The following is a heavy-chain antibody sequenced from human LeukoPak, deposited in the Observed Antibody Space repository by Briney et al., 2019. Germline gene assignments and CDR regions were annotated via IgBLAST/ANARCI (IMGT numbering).Heavy chain of an antibody. D-gene: IGHD3-22*01. J-gene: IGHJ4*02. CDR1: GFTLSNYW. CDR2: IKGDGSKR. CDR3: AKADRRWATYYYDTSGYYYDY. Sequence: GGSLRLSCTASGFTLSNYWMTWVRQAPGKGLEWVANIKGDGSKRNYADSVKGRFTISRDNSKNTLYLQMNGLRAEDSAVYFCAKADRRWATYYYDTSGYYYDYWGQGTLVTVSS. V-gene: IGHV3-7*01.